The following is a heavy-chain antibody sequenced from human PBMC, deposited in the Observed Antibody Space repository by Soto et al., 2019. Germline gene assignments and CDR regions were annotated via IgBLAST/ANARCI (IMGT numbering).Heavy chain of an antibody. CDR1: GYPFPSFE. J-gene: IGHJ4*02. D-gene: IGHD1-1*01. V-gene: IGHV1-3*01. CDR2: ISNAGSGNT. CDR3: ARESNHYKDFFNN. Sequence: ASVKVSCKTSGYPFPSFEVHWIRQAPGQRPEWMGGISNAGSGNTKYSQKFQDRLTITGDKRATTVYMALSSLTSEDTATYYCARESNHYKDFFNNWGQRTQVTVSS.